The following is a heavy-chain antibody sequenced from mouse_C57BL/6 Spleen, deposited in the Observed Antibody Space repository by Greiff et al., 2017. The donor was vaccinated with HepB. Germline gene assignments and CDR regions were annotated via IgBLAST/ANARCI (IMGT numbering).Heavy chain of an antibody. V-gene: IGHV1-55*01. D-gene: IGHD1-1*02. CDR1: GYTFTSYW. Sequence: QVQLQQPGAELVKPGASVKMSCKASGYTFTSYWITWVKQRPGQGLEWIGDIYPGSGSTNYNEKFKSKATLTVDTPSSTAYMQLSSLTSEDSAVYYCARRGVGYWYFDVWGTGTTVTVSS. CDR2: IYPGSGST. J-gene: IGHJ1*03. CDR3: ARRGVGYWYFDV.